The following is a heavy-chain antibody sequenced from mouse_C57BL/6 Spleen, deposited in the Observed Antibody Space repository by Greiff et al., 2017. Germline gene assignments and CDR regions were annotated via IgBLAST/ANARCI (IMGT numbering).Heavy chain of an antibody. CDR1: GYTFTSYG. D-gene: IGHD1-1*01. CDR2: IYPRSGNT. V-gene: IGHV1-81*01. Sequence: QVQLKQSGAELARPGASVKLSCKASGYTFTSYGISWVKQRTGQGLEWIGEIYPRSGNTYYNEKFKGKATLTADKSSSTAYMELRSLTSEDSAVYFCARSRYYGDYWYFEVWGTGTTVTVSS. J-gene: IGHJ1*03. CDR3: ARSRYYGDYWYFEV.